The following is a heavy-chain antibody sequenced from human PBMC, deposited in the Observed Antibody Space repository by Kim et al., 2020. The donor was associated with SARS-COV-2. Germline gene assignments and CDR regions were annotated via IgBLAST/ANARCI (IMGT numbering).Heavy chain of an antibody. J-gene: IGHJ5*02. CDR1: GYTFTGFY. CDR2: INPNTGDT. V-gene: IGHV1-2*02. CDR3: ARDPALPPAISEGFPDP. Sequence: ASVKVSCKASGYTFTGFYIQWIRQAPGQGLEWMGYINPNTGDTDFAEKFQDRVTLTRDTAVNAAYMEVSGLTSDDPAAHYCARDPALPPAISEGFPDPWG. D-gene: IGHD2-2*01.